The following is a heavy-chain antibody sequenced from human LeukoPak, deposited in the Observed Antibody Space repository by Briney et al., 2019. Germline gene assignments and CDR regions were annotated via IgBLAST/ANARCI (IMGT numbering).Heavy chain of an antibody. D-gene: IGHD1-26*01. CDR1: GFTFSSYS. V-gene: IGHV3-21*01. Sequence: GGSLRLSCAASGFTFSSYSMDWVRQAPGKGLEWVSSISSSSDYIYYSDSLKGRFTISRDNAKSSLYLQMNSLRAEDTAVYYCAREEGGAGLYGFDIWGQGTMVTVSS. CDR2: ISSSSDYI. J-gene: IGHJ3*02. CDR3: AREEGGAGLYGFDI.